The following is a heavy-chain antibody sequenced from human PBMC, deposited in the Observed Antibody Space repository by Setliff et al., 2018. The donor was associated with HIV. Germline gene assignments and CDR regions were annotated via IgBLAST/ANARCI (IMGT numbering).Heavy chain of an antibody. CDR1: GFTFDHYW. CDR3: TRDNGWSGSFDAFDI. CDR2: INSDGSKT. J-gene: IGHJ3*02. V-gene: IGHV3-74*01. Sequence: PGGSLRLSCEASGFTFDHYWMHWVRQAPGKGLVWVSRINSDGSKTNYADSLKGRFTISRDNVKNILYLQLNSLRAEDTAVYYCTRDNGWSGSFDAFDIWGQGTMVTVSS. D-gene: IGHD3-3*01.